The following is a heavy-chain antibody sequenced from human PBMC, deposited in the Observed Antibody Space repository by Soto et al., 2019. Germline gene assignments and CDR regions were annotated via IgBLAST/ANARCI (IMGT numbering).Heavy chain of an antibody. CDR2: ISSRSSYI. V-gene: IGHV3-21*01. J-gene: IGHJ6*02. D-gene: IGHD6-6*01. CDR1: GFTFSRYS. Sequence: HLVESGGGLVKPGGSLRLSCAASGFTFSRYSLNWVRQAPGKGLEWVSSISSRSSYIYYADSVKGRFTVSRDNAENSLYLQMNSLRAEDTAMYYCARAGVAARPGTYYYYGMDTWGQGTTVTVSS. CDR3: ARAGVAARPGTYYYYGMDT.